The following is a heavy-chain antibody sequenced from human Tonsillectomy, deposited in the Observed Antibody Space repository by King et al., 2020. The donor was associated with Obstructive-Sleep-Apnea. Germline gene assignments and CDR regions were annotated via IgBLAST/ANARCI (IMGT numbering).Heavy chain of an antibody. D-gene: IGHD3-10*01. V-gene: IGHV3-30*18. Sequence: VQLVESGGGVVQPGRSLRLSCAASGFTFSSYGMHWVRQAPGKGLEWVAIISYDGSNKYYADSVKGRFTISRDNSKNTLYLQMNSLRAEDTAVYYCAKFGYYYASGTSFVQANYYYNMDVWGQGTTVTVSS. J-gene: IGHJ6*02. CDR2: ISYDGSNK. CDR1: GFTFSSYG. CDR3: AKFGYYYASGTSFVQANYYYNMDV.